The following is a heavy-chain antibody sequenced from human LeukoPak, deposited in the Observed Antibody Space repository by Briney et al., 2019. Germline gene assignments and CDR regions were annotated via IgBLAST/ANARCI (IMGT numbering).Heavy chain of an antibody. Sequence: GGSLRLSCAASGFTFRGYGMHWVRQTPGKGLEWVSAIETDGSATTYADSVEGRFSISSDNAKNILYLQMNSLRVEDTAVYYCARGGGYRLDYWGQGTLVTVSS. V-gene: IGHV3-74*01. CDR2: IETDGSAT. CDR1: GFTFRGYG. D-gene: IGHD6-25*01. CDR3: ARGGGYRLDY. J-gene: IGHJ4*02.